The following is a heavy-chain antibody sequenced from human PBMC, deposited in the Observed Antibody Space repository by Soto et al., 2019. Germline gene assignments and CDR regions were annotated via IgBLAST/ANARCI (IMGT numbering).Heavy chain of an antibody. V-gene: IGHV3-30*04. CDR1: GFTFSSYA. CDR3: ARDQEGIGLYYFDY. D-gene: IGHD3-10*01. J-gene: IGHJ4*02. CDR2: ISYDGSNK. Sequence: GGSLRLSCAASGFTFSSYAMHWVRQAPGKGLEWVAVISYDGSNKYYADSVKGRFTISRDNSKNTLYQQMNSLRAEDTAVYYCARDQEGIGLYYFDYWGQGTLVTVSS.